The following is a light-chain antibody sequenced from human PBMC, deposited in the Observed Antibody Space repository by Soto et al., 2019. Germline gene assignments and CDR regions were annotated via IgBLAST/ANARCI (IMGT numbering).Light chain of an antibody. CDR1: QNIATT. CDR3: QQRANWPIT. Sequence: EIVLTQSPATLSLSPGEKAPPPSRPSQNIATTLIWYHQKPGQAPSLLISDASNRATGVPARFSGSGSGTDFTLTISSLEPEDFAVFYCQQRANWPITFGQGTRLEIK. CDR2: DAS. J-gene: IGKJ5*01. V-gene: IGKV3-11*01.